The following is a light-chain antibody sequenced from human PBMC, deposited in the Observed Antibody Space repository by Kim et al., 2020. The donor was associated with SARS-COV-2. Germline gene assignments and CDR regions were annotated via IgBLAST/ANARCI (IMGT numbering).Light chain of an antibody. V-gene: IGKV3-15*01. CDR1: QSIRTH. CDR3: HQYYKWHAWT. J-gene: IGKJ1*01. Sequence: EIVLTQSPAMLSVSPGARATLSCRASQSIRTHLAWYQQKPGQAPRVLIFGASTRAAGTPDRFSGSGSATDFTLTINSLQSEDCAVYYCHQYYKWHAWTFGQGAKVDI. CDR2: GAS.